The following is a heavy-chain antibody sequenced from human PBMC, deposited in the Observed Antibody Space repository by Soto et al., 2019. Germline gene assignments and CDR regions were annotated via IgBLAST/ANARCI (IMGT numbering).Heavy chain of an antibody. D-gene: IGHD5-12*01. Sequence: QVQLVQSGAEVKKPGASVKVSCKASGYTFTSYGISWVRQAPGQGLEWMGWISAYNGNTNYAQKLQGRVTMTTDTATRTAYMELRSLRSDYTAVYYCARDPNDSVYDYDYYYYGMDVWGQGTTVTVSS. CDR3: ARDPNDSVYDYDYYYYGMDV. V-gene: IGHV1-18*01. J-gene: IGHJ6*02. CDR1: GYTFTSYG. CDR2: ISAYNGNT.